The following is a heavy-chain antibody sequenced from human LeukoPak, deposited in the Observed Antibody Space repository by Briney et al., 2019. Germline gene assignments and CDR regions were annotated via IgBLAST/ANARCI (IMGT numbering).Heavy chain of an antibody. CDR2: ISTYNGHT. V-gene: IGHV1-18*01. CDR3: ARVGYSGNSREGYYYYYMDV. Sequence: GASVKVSCKASGYTFINYGISWVRQAPGQGLEWMGWISTYNGHTKYAQKLQGRVTMTTDTSTSTAYMELRSLRSDDTAEYYCARVGYSGNSREGYYYYYMDVWGKGTTVTVSS. D-gene: IGHD1-26*01. J-gene: IGHJ6*03. CDR1: GYTFINYG.